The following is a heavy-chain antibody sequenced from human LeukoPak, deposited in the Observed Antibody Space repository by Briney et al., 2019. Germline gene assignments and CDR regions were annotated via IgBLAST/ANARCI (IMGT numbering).Heavy chain of an antibody. CDR1: GGSISSSSYY. D-gene: IGHD2-2*01. CDR2: IYHSGST. Sequence: SETLSLTCTVSGGSISSSSYYWGRIRQPPGKGLEWIGYIYHSGSTYYNPSLKSRVTISVDRSKNQFSLELSSVTAADTAVYYCARPGMKYQLLGGAFDIWGQGTMVTVSS. J-gene: IGHJ3*02. V-gene: IGHV4-39*07. CDR3: ARPGMKYQLLGGAFDI.